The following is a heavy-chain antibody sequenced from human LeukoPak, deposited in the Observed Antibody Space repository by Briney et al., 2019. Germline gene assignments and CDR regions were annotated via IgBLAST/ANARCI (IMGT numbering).Heavy chain of an antibody. J-gene: IGHJ5*02. Sequence: TPSETLSLTCAVYGGSFSGYYWSWIRQPPGKGLEWIGEINHSGSTNYNPSLKSRVTTSVDTSKNQFSLKLSSVTAADTAVYYCARGPWFDPWGQGTLVTVSS. V-gene: IGHV4-34*01. CDR2: INHSGST. CDR3: ARGPWFDP. CDR1: GGSFSGYY.